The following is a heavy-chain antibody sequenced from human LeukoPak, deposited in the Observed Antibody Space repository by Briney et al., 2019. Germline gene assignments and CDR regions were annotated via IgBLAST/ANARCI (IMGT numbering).Heavy chain of an antibody. J-gene: IGHJ4*02. CDR2: IFPILGIA. D-gene: IGHD3-10*01. CDR1: GGTFSSYA. CDR3: ARDLGGILWFGQNPWAGGDY. Sequence: GASVKVSCKASGGTFSSYAISWVRQAPGQGLEWMGRIFPILGIANYAQKCQGRVTITADKSTSTAYMELSSLRSEDTAVYYCARDLGGILWFGQNPWAGGDYWGQGTLVTVSS. V-gene: IGHV1-69*04.